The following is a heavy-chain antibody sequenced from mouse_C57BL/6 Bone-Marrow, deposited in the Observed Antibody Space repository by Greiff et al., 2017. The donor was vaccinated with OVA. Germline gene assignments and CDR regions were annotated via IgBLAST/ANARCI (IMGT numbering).Heavy chain of an antibody. CDR1: GFTFSSYA. CDR2: ISSGGDYI. D-gene: IGHD1-1*01. V-gene: IGHV5-9-1*02. J-gene: IGHJ2*01. CDR3: TREWDGSALAY. Sequence: EVKLMESGEGLVKPGGSLKLSCAASGFTFSSYAMSWVRQTPEKRLEWVAYISSGGDYIYYADTVKGRFTISRDNARNTLYLQMSSLKSEDTAMYYCTREWDGSALAYWGQGTTLTVSS.